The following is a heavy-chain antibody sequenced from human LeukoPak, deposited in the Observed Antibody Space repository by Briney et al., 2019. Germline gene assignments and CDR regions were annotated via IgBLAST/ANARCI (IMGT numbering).Heavy chain of an antibody. J-gene: IGHJ4*02. Sequence: PGGSLRLPCAASGFTFSDNYLGWIRQAPGKGLEWISYISPSGSTIYYADSVKGRFTISRDNAKNSLYLQMNSLRAEDTALYHCVTYAYWGQGTLVTVSS. V-gene: IGHV3-11*04. CDR2: ISPSGSTI. CDR3: VTYAY. CDR1: GFTFSDNY. D-gene: IGHD1-20*01.